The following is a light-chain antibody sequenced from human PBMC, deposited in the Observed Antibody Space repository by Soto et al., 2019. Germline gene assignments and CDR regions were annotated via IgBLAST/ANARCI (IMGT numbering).Light chain of an antibody. J-gene: IGKJ2*01. CDR2: LGS. V-gene: IGKV2-28*01. Sequence: DIVMTQSPRSLPVTPGEPASISCRSSQSLLHSSGYMYLDWYLQKPGQSPQLLIYLGSNRASGVPVRFSGSGSGTDLTLKISRVEAEEVGLYNCMQALQTPQFGQGTKLEIK. CDR3: MQALQTPQ. CDR1: QSLLHSSGYMY.